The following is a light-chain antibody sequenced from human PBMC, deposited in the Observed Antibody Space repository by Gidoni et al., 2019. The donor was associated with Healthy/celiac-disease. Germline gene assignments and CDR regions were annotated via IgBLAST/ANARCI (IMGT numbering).Light chain of an antibody. CDR3: QEWDSSQEV. V-gene: IGLV3-1*01. J-gene: IGLJ2*01. CDR2: QDS. Sequence: SYEPTQPPSVSVSPGQTASITCSGDKSGDKYACWYQQKPGQYPVLISYQDSKRPSGIPERFSGSNSGNTATLTISETQAMDEADYYCQEWDSSQEVFGGGTKLTVL. CDR1: KSGDKY.